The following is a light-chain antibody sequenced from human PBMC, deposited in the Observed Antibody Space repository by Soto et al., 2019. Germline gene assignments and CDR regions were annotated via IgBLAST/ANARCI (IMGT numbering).Light chain of an antibody. Sequence: ETVFPLLPGTLSLSPVEIAPFSCTAIQSVTSNYLAWYQQKPGQAPRLLIFGASGRATGIPDRFSGSGSGTDFTLTISRLEPEDFAVYYCQLYGPSLTWTFGQGTKVDIK. CDR2: GAS. CDR1: QSVTSNY. V-gene: IGKV3-20*01. J-gene: IGKJ1*01. CDR3: QLYGPSLTWT.